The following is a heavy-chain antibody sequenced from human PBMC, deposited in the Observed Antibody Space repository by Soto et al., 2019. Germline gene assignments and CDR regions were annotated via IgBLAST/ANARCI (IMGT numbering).Heavy chain of an antibody. J-gene: IGHJ3*02. CDR1: GASVSSGSYS. V-gene: IGHV4-30-2*01. CDR3: ASLDYQSSGSYAFDI. D-gene: IGHD3-22*01. CDR2: YFQGGDA. Sequence: QLQLQESDSGLVRPAQTLSLTCAVSGASVSSGSYSWSWIRQPPGKGLEWIGFYFQGGDAYYNPSLESRVTISVDSSKNQFSLTVRSVTAADTAVYYWASLDYQSSGSYAFDIWGQGTTVTVSS.